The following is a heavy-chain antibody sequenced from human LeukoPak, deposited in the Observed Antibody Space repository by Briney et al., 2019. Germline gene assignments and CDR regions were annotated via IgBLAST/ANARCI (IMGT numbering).Heavy chain of an antibody. V-gene: IGHV3-11*01. Sequence: PGGSLRLSCAASGFTFSDYYMSWIRQAPGKGLEWVSYISSSGSTIYYADSVKGRFTISRDNAKNSLYLQMNSLRAEDTAVYYCARDMVRGVSSTRRPPRLDYWGQGTLVTVSS. D-gene: IGHD3-10*01. CDR1: GFTFSDYY. CDR3: ARDMVRGVSSTRRPPRLDY. CDR2: ISSSGSTI. J-gene: IGHJ4*02.